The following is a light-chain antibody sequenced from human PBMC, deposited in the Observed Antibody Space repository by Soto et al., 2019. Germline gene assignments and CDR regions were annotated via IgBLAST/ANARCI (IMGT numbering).Light chain of an antibody. CDR2: DVT. V-gene: IGLV2-11*01. CDR1: SSDVGGYNY. J-gene: IGLJ1*01. CDR3: CSYASSYTWV. Sequence: QSALTQPRSVSGSPGQSVTISCTGTSSDVGGYNYVSWYEQPPVKAPKLMIYDVTKRPSGVPDRFSGSKSGNTASLTISGLKAEDEADYYCCSYASSYTWVFGTGTKVTVL.